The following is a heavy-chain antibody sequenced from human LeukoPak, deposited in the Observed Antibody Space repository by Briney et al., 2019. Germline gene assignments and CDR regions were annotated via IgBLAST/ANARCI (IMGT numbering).Heavy chain of an antibody. Sequence: GGSLRLSCAPSGFMFNDYALHWVRQAPGKGLEWVSAISGSGGSTYYADSVKGRFTISRDNSKNTLYLQMNSLRAEDTAVYYCANLYIVVVPAAYDAFDIWGQGTMVTVSS. CDR2: ISGSGGST. J-gene: IGHJ3*02. CDR3: ANLYIVVVPAAYDAFDI. D-gene: IGHD2-2*01. V-gene: IGHV3-23*01. CDR1: GFMFNDYA.